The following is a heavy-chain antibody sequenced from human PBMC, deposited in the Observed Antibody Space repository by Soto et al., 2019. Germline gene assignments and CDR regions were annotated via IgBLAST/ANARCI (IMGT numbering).Heavy chain of an antibody. CDR1: VGSISSGDYY. V-gene: IGHV4-30-4*01. D-gene: IGHD5-18*01. CDR2: IYYSGST. J-gene: IGHJ6*02. CDR3: ARDRQYSYGRDPYYYYYGMDV. Sequence: PSETLSLTCTVSVGSISSGDYYWSWIRQPPGKGLEWIGYIYYSGSTYYNPSLKSRVTISVDTSKNQFSLKLSSVTAADTAVYYCARDRQYSYGRDPYYYYYGMDVWGQGTTVTVSS.